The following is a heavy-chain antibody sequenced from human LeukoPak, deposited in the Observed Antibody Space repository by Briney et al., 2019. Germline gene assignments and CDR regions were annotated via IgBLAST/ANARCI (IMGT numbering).Heavy chain of an antibody. V-gene: IGHV3-23*01. CDR1: GFTFTTLA. J-gene: IGHJ4*02. CDR2: IGESDGRT. CDR3: AKGPTDSCWEKLHD. D-gene: IGHD1-26*01. Sequence: GGSLRLSCAASGFTFTTLAMTWVRQAPGKGGEWVSDIGESDGRTYYAHSVKGRFTISRDESKNPLYLQINSLRAEDTAVYYCAKGPTDSCWEKLHDWGQGTLVTVSS.